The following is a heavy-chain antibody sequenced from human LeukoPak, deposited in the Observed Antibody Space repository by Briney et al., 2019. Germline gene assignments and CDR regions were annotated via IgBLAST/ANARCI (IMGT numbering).Heavy chain of an antibody. CDR1: GGSISSYY. J-gene: IGHJ6*03. D-gene: IGHD3-3*01. V-gene: IGHV4-4*07. Sequence: SETLSLTCTVSGGSISSYYWSWIRQPAGKGLEWIGRIYTSGSTNYNPSLKSRVTMSVDTSKNQFSLKLSSVTAADTAVYYCASNGDFWSGYFYMDVWGKGTTVTVSS. CDR2: IYTSGST. CDR3: ASNGDFWSGYFYMDV.